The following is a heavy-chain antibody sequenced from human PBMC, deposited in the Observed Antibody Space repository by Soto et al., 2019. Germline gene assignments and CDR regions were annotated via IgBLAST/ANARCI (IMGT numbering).Heavy chain of an antibody. D-gene: IGHD3-9*01. Sequence: GESLKISCQGSGYSFTSYWIGWVRQMPGKGLAWMGFNYPGDSDPRYSPSLQRQATITTDKSIRTPYLQCSSLKASDTAMYYCARQADGDYDILTGPRWDFDYWGQGTLVTVSS. CDR2: NYPGDSDP. J-gene: IGHJ4*02. CDR3: ARQADGDYDILTGPRWDFDY. V-gene: IGHV5-51*01. CDR1: GYSFTSYW.